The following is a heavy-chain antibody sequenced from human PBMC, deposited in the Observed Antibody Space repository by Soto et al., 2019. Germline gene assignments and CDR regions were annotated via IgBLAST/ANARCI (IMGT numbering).Heavy chain of an antibody. V-gene: IGHV3-30*18. CDR2: ISYDGSNK. CDR1: GFSFNSYG. Sequence: LRLSCAASGFSFNSYGMHWVRQAPGKGLEWVALISYDGSNKYYADSVKGRFTVSRDNSKNTLYLQMNSLRAEDTAVYYCAKGPYCTNGVCYSSSARADYWGQGTLVTVSS. D-gene: IGHD2-8*01. CDR3: AKGPYCTNGVCYSSSARADY. J-gene: IGHJ4*02.